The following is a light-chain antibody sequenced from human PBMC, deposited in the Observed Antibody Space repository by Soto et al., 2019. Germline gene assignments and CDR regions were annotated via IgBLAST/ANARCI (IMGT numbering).Light chain of an antibody. CDR3: CSFADFTYV. CDR1: SSDIGSYDL. CDR2: EVT. J-gene: IGLJ1*01. V-gene: IGLV2-23*02. Sequence: QSSLTRPASVSGSPGRSITISCTGTSSDIGSYDLVSWYQQHPGTAPKLIIYEVTKRPSGVSTRFSGSKSGNTASLTISGLQAVDEADYYCCSFADFTYVFGTGTKVTVL.